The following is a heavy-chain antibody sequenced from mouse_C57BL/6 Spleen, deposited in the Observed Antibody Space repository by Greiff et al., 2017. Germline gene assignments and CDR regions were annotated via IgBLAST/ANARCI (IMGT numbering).Heavy chain of an antibody. J-gene: IGHJ4*01. D-gene: IGHD1-1*01. V-gene: IGHV5-4*01. Sequence: EVQVVESGGGLVKPGGSLKLSCAASGFTFSSYAMSWVRQTPEKRLEWVATISDGGSYTYYPDNVKGRFTISRDNAKNNLYLQMSHLKSEDTAMXYCARDRIYYYGSSWNAMDYWGQGTSVTVSS. CDR2: ISDGGSYT. CDR1: GFTFSSYA. CDR3: ARDRIYYYGSSWNAMDY.